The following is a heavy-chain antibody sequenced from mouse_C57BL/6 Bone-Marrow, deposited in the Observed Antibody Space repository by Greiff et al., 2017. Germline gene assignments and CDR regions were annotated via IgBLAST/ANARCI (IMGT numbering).Heavy chain of an antibody. CDR3: ARSVAYYRNRRYFDV. D-gene: IGHD2-5*01. V-gene: IGHV1-63*01. J-gene: IGHJ1*03. CDR2: IYPGGGYT. Sequence: VQLQQSGAELVRPGTSVKMSCKASGYTFTNFWIGWAKQRPGHGLEWIGDIYPGGGYTNYTEKFKGKATLTADKSSSPAYMQYSSLTSEDSAIYYCARSVAYYRNRRYFDVWGTGTTVTVSS. CDR1: GYTFTNFW.